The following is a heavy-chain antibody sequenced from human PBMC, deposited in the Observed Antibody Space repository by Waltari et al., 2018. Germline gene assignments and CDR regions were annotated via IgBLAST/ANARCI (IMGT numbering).Heavy chain of an antibody. Sequence: YADSVKGRFTISRDNSKNTLYLQMNSLRAEDTAVYYCAKARVERFLEWLSNYYMDVWGKGTTVTVSS. CDR3: AKARVERFLEWLSNYYMDV. J-gene: IGHJ6*03. V-gene: IGHV3-30*02. D-gene: IGHD3-3*01.